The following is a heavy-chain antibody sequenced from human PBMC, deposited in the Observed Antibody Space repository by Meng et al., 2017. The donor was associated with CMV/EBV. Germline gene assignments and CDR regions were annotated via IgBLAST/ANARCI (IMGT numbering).Heavy chain of an antibody. D-gene: IGHD7-27*01. CDR1: FRTAW. J-gene: IGHJ4*02. CDR3: ARAPPGTRWGSEDYFDY. V-gene: IGHV3-15*01. CDR2: IKSKTDGGTT. Sequence: FRTAWMCWVRQAPGKGMEWVGRIKSKTDGGTTDYAAPVKGRLTISRDNSKNTLYLQMNSLRADDTAVYYCARAPPGTRWGSEDYFDYWRQGTLVTVSS.